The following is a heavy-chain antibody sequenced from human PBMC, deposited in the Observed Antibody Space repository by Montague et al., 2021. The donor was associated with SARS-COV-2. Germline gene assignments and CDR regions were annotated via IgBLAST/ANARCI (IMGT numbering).Heavy chain of an antibody. V-gene: IGHV2-5*01. D-gene: IGHD5-12*01. J-gene: IGHJ5*02. CDR1: GFSLTTSPVG. CDR3: AHKARATMPSVPNFDP. Sequence: PALVKPTQTLTLTCTFSGFSLTTSPVGVAWIRQPPGKALEWLALIYWNDDKYYSPSLKNRVTITKDTSKNQVILTMNNMDPVDTATYYCAHKARATMPSVPNFDPWGQGTLVTVSS. CDR2: IYWNDDK.